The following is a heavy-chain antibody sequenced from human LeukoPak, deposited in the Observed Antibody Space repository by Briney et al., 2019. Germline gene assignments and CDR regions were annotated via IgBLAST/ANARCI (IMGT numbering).Heavy chain of an antibody. CDR3: ARDGSGDVVVPAAPGFYYYYYMDV. CDR1: AHTSTSFY. Sequence: SGNVSCMAAAHTSTSFYMHCERQPPGQLLEWMGIFNPSVDSTSYAQKFQGRVTMTRDMSTSTVYMELSSLRYEDTAVYYCARDGSGDVVVPAAPGFYYYYYMDVWGKGTTVTMSS. D-gene: IGHD2-2*01. V-gene: IGHV1-46*01. J-gene: IGHJ6*03. CDR2: FNPSVDST.